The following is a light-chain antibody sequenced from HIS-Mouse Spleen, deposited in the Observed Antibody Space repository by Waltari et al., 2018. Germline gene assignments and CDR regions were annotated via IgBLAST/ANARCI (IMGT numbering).Light chain of an antibody. CDR3: YSTDSSGNHRV. J-gene: IGLJ2*01. CDR1: ALPKKY. CDR2: EDR. V-gene: IGLV3-10*01. Sequence: SYELTQPPSVSVSPGQTARITCSGDALPKKYAYWYQQKSGPAPVLVIYEDRKPPPGIPGRFSGSRSGTMATLTISGAQVDDEADYYCYSTDSSGNHRVFGGGTKLTVL.